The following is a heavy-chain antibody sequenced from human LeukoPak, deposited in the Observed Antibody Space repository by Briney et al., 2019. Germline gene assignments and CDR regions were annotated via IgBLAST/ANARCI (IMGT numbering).Heavy chain of an antibody. CDR1: GFTFSSYA. V-gene: IGHV3-23*01. Sequence: GGSLRLSCAASGFTFSSYAMSWARQAPGKGLEWVSAISGSVGSTYYADSVKGRFTISRDNSKNTLYLQMNSLRAEDTAVYYCARSDTTYPSYNWFDPWGQGTLVTVSS. CDR2: ISGSVGST. J-gene: IGHJ5*02. CDR3: ARSDTTYPSYNWFDP. D-gene: IGHD1-26*01.